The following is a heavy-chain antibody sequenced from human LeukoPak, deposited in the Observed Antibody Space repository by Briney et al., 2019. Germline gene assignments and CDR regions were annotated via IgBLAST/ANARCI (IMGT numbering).Heavy chain of an antibody. CDR1: GITFNAFG. J-gene: IGHJ4*02. V-gene: IGHV3-48*04. CDR3: ARQDWYLDY. Sequence: GGSLRLSCAASGITFNAFGMNWVRQAPGKGLEWVSYIGTTSGAIYYADSVKGRFTISRDNSKNTLYLQMNSLRVEDTAVYYCARQDWYLDYWGQGTLVTVSS. CDR2: IGTTSGAI. D-gene: IGHD3-9*01.